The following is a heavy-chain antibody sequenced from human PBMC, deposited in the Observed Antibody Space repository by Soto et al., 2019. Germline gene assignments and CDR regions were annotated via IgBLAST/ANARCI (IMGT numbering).Heavy chain of an antibody. D-gene: IGHD6-6*01. J-gene: IGHJ6*02. V-gene: IGHV5-10-1*01. CDR2: IDPSDSYT. CDR3: ARRSSIAARPSDMGYYYYGMDV. CDR1: GYSFTSYW. Sequence: PGESLKISCKGSGYSFTSYWISWVRQMPGKGLEWMGRIDPSDSYTNYSPSFQGHVTISADKSISTAYLQWSSLKASDTAMYYCARRSSIAARPSDMGYYYYGMDVWGQGTTVTVSS.